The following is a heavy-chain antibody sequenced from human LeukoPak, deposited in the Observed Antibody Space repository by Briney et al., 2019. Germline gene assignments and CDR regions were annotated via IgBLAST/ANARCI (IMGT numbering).Heavy chain of an antibody. J-gene: IGHJ4*02. D-gene: IGHD3-3*01. Sequence: PGGSLRLFCAASGFTFSNAWMSWVRQAPGKGLEWVGRIKRKTDGGTTDYAAPVKGRFTISRDDSKNTLYLQMNSLKTEDTAVYYCTTSNFGFPFDYWGQGTLVIVSS. CDR3: TTSNFGFPFDY. V-gene: IGHV3-15*01. CDR2: IKRKTDGGTT. CDR1: GFTFSNAW.